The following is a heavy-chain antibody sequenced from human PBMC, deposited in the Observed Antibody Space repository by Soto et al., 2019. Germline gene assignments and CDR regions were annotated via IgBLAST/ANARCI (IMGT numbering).Heavy chain of an antibody. CDR3: ARDLSVGASRHDAFDI. Sequence: ASVKVSCKASGYTFTGYYMHWVRQAPGQGLEWMGWINPNSGGTNYAQKFQGRVTMTRDTSISTAYMELSGLRSDDTAVYYCARDLSVGASRHDAFDIWGQGTMVTVSS. V-gene: IGHV1-2*02. D-gene: IGHD1-26*01. J-gene: IGHJ3*02. CDR2: INPNSGGT. CDR1: GYTFTGYY.